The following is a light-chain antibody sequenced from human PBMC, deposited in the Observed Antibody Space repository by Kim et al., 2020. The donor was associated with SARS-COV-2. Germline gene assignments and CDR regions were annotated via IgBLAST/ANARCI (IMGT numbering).Light chain of an antibody. J-gene: IGKJ2*01. CDR2: KAS. CDR1: QSISSW. Sequence: DIQMTQSPSTLSASVGDRVTITCRASQSISSWLAWYQQKPGKAPNLLIYKASSLESGVPSRFSGSGSGTEFTLTISSLQPDDFATYYCQQYDRLYTFGQGTKLEI. V-gene: IGKV1-5*03. CDR3: QQYDRLYT.